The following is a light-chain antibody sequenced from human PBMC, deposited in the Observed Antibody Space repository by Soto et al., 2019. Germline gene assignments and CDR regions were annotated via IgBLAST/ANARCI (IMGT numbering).Light chain of an antibody. CDR1: QSVSTY. V-gene: IGKV3-11*01. Sequence: EIVLTQSPATLSLSPGERATLSCRASQSVSTYLAWYQQRPGQAPRLLIYDASNRAAGIPARFSGSGSGTDFTLTTSSLEPEDFAVYYCQQRINWPSLTFGGGTRVEI. CDR2: DAS. J-gene: IGKJ4*01. CDR3: QQRINWPSLT.